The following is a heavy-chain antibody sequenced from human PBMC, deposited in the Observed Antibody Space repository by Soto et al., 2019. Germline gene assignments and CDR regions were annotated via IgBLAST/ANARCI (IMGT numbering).Heavy chain of an antibody. CDR3: AREGYYYDSSGYNWFDP. D-gene: IGHD3-22*01. J-gene: IGHJ5*02. V-gene: IGHV1-18*01. Sequence: ASVKVSCKASGYTFTSYGISWVRRAPGQGLEWMGWISAYNGNTNYAQKLQGRVTMTTDTSTSTAYMELRSLRSDDTAVYYCAREGYYYDSSGYNWFDPWGQGTLVTVSS. CDR1: GYTFTSYG. CDR2: ISAYNGNT.